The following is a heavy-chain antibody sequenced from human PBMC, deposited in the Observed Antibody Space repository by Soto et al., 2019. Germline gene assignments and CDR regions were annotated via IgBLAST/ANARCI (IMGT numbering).Heavy chain of an antibody. CDR3: ARYLPYDGSAYYYFDS. CDR2: IYYSGST. CDR1: GDSISSYY. V-gene: IGHV4-59*08. J-gene: IGHJ4*02. D-gene: IGHD3-22*01. Sequence: SETLSLTCTVSGDSISSYYWSWIRQPPGKGLEWIGYIYYSGSTNYNPSLKSRVTISVDTSKNHFSLKLNSVTAADTAVYYCARYLPYDGSAYYYFDSWGQGTLVTVS.